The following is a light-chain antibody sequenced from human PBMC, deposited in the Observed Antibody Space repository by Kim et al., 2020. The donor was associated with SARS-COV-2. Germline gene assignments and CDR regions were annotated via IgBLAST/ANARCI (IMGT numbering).Light chain of an antibody. CDR3: QQYNNWPTWA. Sequence: EIVLTQSPGTLSLSPGERATLSCRASQSVSSCFLAWYQQKPGQAPRLLSYGATSRATGIPDRSSGSGSGTEFTLTISSLQYDDFAIYLCQQYNNWPTWAFGQGTKVEI. CDR1: QSVSSCF. V-gene: IGKV3-20*01. CDR2: GAT. J-gene: IGKJ1*01.